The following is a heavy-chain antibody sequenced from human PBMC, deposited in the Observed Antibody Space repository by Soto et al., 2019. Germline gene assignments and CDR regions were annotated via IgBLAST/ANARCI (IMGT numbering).Heavy chain of an antibody. V-gene: IGHV4-59*11. CDR3: ARSVAVPGAHIDY. J-gene: IGHJ4*02. D-gene: IGHD6-19*01. Sequence: SETLFLTCSVSGGSISGPYWSWIRQSPGKGLEWLGYVYYTGSTNYSPSLRSRVSISVDTSKNEFSLRLSSVTAADTAVYFCARSVAVPGAHIDYWGQGTQVTVSS. CDR2: VYYTGST. CDR1: GGSISGPY.